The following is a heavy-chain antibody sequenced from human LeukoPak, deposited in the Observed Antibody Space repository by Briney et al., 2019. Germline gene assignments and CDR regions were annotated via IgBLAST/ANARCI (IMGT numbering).Heavy chain of an antibody. D-gene: IGHD6-13*01. V-gene: IGHV1-18*01. J-gene: IGHJ4*02. Sequence: ASVKVSCKASGYNFDKFGIAWVRQAPGQGLEWMGWINTYNGNTKYAQQIQGRVTMTTDTSTSTVYMELRSLRSDDTAVYFCARDTPQHLKRYDYWGQGTQVTVPS. CDR3: ARDTPQHLKRYDY. CDR1: GYNFDKFG. CDR2: INTYNGNT.